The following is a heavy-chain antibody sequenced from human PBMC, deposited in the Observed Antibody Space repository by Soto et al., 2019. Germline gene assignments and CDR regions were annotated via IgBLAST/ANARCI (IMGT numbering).Heavy chain of an antibody. V-gene: IGHV4-31*03. CDR3: ARKTTVTTSFDY. CDR1: GGSISSGGYY. CDR2: IYYSGST. Sequence: QVQLQESGPGLVKPSQTLSLTCTVSGGSISSGGYYWSWIRQHPGKGLEWIGYIYYSGSTYYNPSLKSRVPISVDTSKNQFSLKLSSVTAADTAVYYCARKTTVTTSFDYWGQGTLVTVSS. D-gene: IGHD4-17*01. J-gene: IGHJ4*02.